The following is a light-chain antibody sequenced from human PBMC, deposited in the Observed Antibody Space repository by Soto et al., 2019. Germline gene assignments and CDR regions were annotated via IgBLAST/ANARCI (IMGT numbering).Light chain of an antibody. CDR2: GPS. J-gene: IGKJ4*01. CDR3: QQFGGSPPVT. V-gene: IGKV3-20*01. Sequence: EIVLTQSPGTLSLSPGERATLSCRASQNVNNNYLAWYQQKPGQPPKLLIFGPSSRATGIPDRFSGSGSGTDFALTISRLETEDFPVYYCQQFGGSPPVTFGGGTKVEIK. CDR1: QNVNNNY.